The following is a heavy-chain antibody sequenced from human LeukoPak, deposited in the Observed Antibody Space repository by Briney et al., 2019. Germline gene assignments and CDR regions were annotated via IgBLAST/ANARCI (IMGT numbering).Heavy chain of an antibody. J-gene: IGHJ4*02. CDR3: ARDSGSGNFDF. V-gene: IGHV4-4*07. CDR2: IHRGTI. D-gene: IGHD3-10*01. CDR1: GGSISSYY. Sequence: SETLSLTCTVSGGSISSYYWSWIRQPAGKGLEWIGRIHRGTINYDPSLRSRLTLSLDTSKNQFSLRLSSVTAADTAVYYCARDSGSGNFDFWGQGALVTVSS.